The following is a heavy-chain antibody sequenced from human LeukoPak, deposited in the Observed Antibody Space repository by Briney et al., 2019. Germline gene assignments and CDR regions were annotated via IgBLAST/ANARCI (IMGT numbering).Heavy chain of an antibody. Sequence: GASVKVSCKASGYTFTSYGISWVRQAPGQGLEWMGWISAYNGNTNYAQKLQGRVTMTTDTSTSTAYMELRSLRSDDTAVYYCALAAAGRGGSYYYYGMDVWGQGTAVTVSS. V-gene: IGHV1-18*01. CDR2: ISAYNGNT. CDR1: GYTFTSYG. CDR3: ALAAAGRGGSYYYYGMDV. D-gene: IGHD6-13*01. J-gene: IGHJ6*02.